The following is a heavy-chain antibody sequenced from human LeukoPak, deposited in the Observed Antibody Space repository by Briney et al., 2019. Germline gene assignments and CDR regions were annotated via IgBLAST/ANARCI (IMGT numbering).Heavy chain of an antibody. D-gene: IGHD6-13*01. J-gene: IGHJ4*02. V-gene: IGHV3-23*01. CDR1: GFTFSSYA. CDR3: ANRLRYSDSWYYFEY. CDR2: ISAGGGTT. Sequence: GGPLRLSCTASGFTFSSYAMNWVRQAPGKGLEWVSVISAGGGTTHYADSVKGRFTISRDNPKNTLHLQMNSLRAEDTAVYYCANRLRYSDSWYYFEYWGQGTLVTVSS.